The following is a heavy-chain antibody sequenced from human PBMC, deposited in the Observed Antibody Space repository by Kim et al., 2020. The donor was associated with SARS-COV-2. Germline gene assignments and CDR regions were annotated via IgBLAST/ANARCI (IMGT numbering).Heavy chain of an antibody. D-gene: IGHD6-6*01. CDR3: ARHIYSNSPKYYFDS. CDR1: GGSISSRSYY. Sequence: SETLSLTCTVSGGSISSRSYYWGWIRQPPGKGLEWIGSIYYSGSTYYNSSLRSRVSISVDTSKDQFSLRLTSVTAADTAVYYCARHIYSNSPKYYFDSWGQGTLVTVSS. J-gene: IGHJ4*02. CDR2: IYYSGST. V-gene: IGHV4-39*01.